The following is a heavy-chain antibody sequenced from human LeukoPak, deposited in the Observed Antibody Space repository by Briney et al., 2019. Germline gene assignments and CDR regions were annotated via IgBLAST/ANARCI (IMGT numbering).Heavy chain of an antibody. V-gene: IGHV1-2*02. CDR2: INPNSGGT. D-gene: IGHD4-11*01. Sequence: ASVKVSCKASGYTFTSYAMNWVRQAPGQGLEWMGWINPNSGGTHYAQKFQGRVTMTRDTSVNTVYMELSRLTSDDTAVYCCAGGGFYSNYRWVELHFDYWGQGTLVTVSS. J-gene: IGHJ4*02. CDR3: AGGGFYSNYRWVELHFDY. CDR1: GYTFTSYA.